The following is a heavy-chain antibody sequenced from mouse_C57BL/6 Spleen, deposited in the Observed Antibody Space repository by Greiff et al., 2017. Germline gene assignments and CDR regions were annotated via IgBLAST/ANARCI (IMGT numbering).Heavy chain of an antibody. CDR1: GYTFTSYW. V-gene: IGHV1-55*01. CDR2: IYPGSGST. J-gene: IGHJ1*03. CDR3: ARGLLPHWYFDV. Sequence: VQLQQSGAELVKPGASVKMSCKASGYTFTSYWITWVKQRPGQGLEWIGDIYPGSGSTNYNEKFKSKATLTVDTSSSTAYMQLSSLTSEDSAVYYCARGLLPHWYFDVWGTGTTVTVSS. D-gene: IGHD1-1*01.